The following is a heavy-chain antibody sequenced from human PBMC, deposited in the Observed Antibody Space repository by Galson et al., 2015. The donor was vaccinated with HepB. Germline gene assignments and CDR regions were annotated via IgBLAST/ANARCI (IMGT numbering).Heavy chain of an antibody. CDR2: IYPDDSDV. V-gene: IGHV5-51*01. D-gene: IGHD3-16*01. CDR1: GYSFSNCW. Sequence: QSGAEVKKPGESLTISCKGYGYSFSNCWIGWVRQMPGQGLEWMGIIYPDDSDVRYSPPFEGQVTISADKSISTAYLQWSSLKASGSAKYFCARRAPPVYAVGWGIDSWGQGDLVTVSS. J-gene: IGHJ4*02. CDR3: ARRAPPVYAVGWGIDS.